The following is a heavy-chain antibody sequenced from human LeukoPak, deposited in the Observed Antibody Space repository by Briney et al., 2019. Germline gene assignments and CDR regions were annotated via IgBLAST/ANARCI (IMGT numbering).Heavy chain of an antibody. CDR3: ARDDSSGYALDY. J-gene: IGHJ4*02. CDR1: GGSISSGDYY. V-gene: IGHV4-30-4*08. D-gene: IGHD3-22*01. CDR2: IYYSGST. Sequence: SETLSLTCTVSGGSISSGDYYWSWIRQPPGKGLEWIGYIYYSGSTYYNPSLKSRVTISVDTSKNQFSLKLSSVTAADTAVYYCARDDSSGYALDYWGQGTLVTASS.